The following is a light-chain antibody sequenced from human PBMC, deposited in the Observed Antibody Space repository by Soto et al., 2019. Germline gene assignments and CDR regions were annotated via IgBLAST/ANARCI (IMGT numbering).Light chain of an antibody. CDR1: QSVLYSSNNKNY. CDR3: QQYYSTPPYT. CDR2: WAS. V-gene: IGKV4-1*01. Sequence: DIVMTQSPDSLAVSLGERATINCKSSQSVLYSSNNKNYLAWYQQKPGQPPKLLIYWASTRESGVPDRISGSGSGTDFTLTISSRQAEDVSVYYCQQYYSTPPYTFGQGTKLEIK. J-gene: IGKJ2*01.